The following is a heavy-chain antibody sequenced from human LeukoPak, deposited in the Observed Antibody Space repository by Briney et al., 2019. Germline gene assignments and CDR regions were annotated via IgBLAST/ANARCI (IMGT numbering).Heavy chain of an antibody. V-gene: IGHV3-30*18. CDR2: ISYDGSNK. CDR1: GFTFSSYG. Sequence: GGPLRLSCAASGFTFSSYGMHWVRQAPGKGLEWVAVISYDGSNKYYADSVKGRFTISRDNSKNTLYLQMNSLRAEDTAVYYCAKDDYYDSSGYADYWGQGTLVTVSS. J-gene: IGHJ4*02. CDR3: AKDDYYDSSGYADY. D-gene: IGHD3-22*01.